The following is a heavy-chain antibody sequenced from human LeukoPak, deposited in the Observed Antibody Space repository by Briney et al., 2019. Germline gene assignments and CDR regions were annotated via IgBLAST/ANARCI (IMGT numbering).Heavy chain of an antibody. D-gene: IGHD3-3*01. V-gene: IGHV4-39*01. CDR3: ASALTIFGVAAFDY. CDR1: GGSISSSSYY. Sequence: KPSETLSLTCTVSGGSISSSSYYWGWIRQPPGKGLEWIGSLYYSGSPYYNPSLKSRVTISVDTSNNQFSLKLNSVTAADTAVYYCASALTIFGVAAFDYWGQGTLVTVSS. J-gene: IGHJ4*02. CDR2: LYYSGSP.